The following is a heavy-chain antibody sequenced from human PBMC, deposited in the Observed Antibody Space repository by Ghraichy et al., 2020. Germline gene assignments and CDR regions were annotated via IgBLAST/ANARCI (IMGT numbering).Heavy chain of an antibody. V-gene: IGHV3-21*01. J-gene: IGHJ4*02. D-gene: IGHD6-25*01. Sequence: GGSLRLSCAASGFTFSSYSMNWVRQAPGKGLEWVSSISSSSSYIYYADSLKGRFTISRDNARNSLFLQMNSLRAEDTAVYYCAREGIAASFDYWGQGTLVTVSS. CDR2: ISSSSSYI. CDR3: AREGIAASFDY. CDR1: GFTFSSYS.